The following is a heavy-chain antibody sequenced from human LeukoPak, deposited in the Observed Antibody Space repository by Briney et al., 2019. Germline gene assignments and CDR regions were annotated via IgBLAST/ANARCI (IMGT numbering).Heavy chain of an antibody. CDR2: ILYSGNT. CDR3: ARQNDFWGGSRYYYSMDV. D-gene: IGHD3-3*01. J-gene: IGHJ6*03. CDR1: GASITSGGSS. V-gene: IGHV4-30-4*07. Sequence: PSETLSLTCTVSGASITSGGSSWSWIRQPPGKGLEWIGFILYSGNTSYNPSLKSRLSLSIAASKNHFSLTLSSVTAADTAVYYCARQNDFWGGSRYYYSMDVWGKGTTVTVSS.